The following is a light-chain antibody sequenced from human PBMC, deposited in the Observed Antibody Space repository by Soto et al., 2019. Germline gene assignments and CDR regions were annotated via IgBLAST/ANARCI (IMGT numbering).Light chain of an antibody. CDR1: QSISTY. CDR3: QQAYDSSRT. J-gene: IGKJ1*01. CDR2: AAS. V-gene: IGKV1-39*01. Sequence: DIPVTQSPPSLSASIGDRVTITCRASQSISTYLNWYQQKPGKAPKLLVYAASSLQSGVPSRFSGSGSGTDFTLAIDSLQPEDVATYYCQQAYDSSRTFGQGTKVEIK.